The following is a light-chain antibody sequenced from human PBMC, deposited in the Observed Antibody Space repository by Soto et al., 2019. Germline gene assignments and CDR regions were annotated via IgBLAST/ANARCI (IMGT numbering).Light chain of an antibody. Sequence: EIAMTQSPATLSVSPGETATLSCRASQSVSYNLAWYQQKPGQGPRLLIYGAFTRATGIPARFSGSGSGTEFTLTISSLQSEDFALYYCQQYKNWPPLTFGGGTKVEIK. CDR2: GAF. J-gene: IGKJ4*01. CDR3: QQYKNWPPLT. V-gene: IGKV3-15*01. CDR1: QSVSYN.